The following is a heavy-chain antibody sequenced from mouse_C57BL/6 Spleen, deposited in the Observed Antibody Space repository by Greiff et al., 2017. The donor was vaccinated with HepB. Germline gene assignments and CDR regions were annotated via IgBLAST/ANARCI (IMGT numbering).Heavy chain of an antibody. D-gene: IGHD3-1*01. CDR1: GFTFSSYA. CDR3: ARDRGSGSWFAY. V-gene: IGHV5-4*01. Sequence: EVKLVESGGGLVKPGGSLKLSCAASGFTFSSYAMSWVRQTPEKRLEWGATISDGGSYTYYPDNVKGRFTISRDNAKNNLYLQMSHLKSEDTAMYYCARDRGSGSWFAYWGQGTLVTVSA. CDR2: ISDGGSYT. J-gene: IGHJ3*01.